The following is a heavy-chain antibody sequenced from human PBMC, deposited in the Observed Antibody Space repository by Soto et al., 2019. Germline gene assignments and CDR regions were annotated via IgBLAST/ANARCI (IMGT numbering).Heavy chain of an antibody. V-gene: IGHV2-5*01. CDR2: IYWNDDK. J-gene: IGHJ3*02. CDR3: AHSPIFHEGHDSFDI. D-gene: IGHD3-3*01. Sequence: SGPTLVNPTQTLTLTCTFSGFSLSTGAVGVGWIRQPPGKALEFLALIYWNDDKRYSPSLKSRLTITKDTSKNQVALTMTGMDTVDTATYYCAHSPIFHEGHDSFDIWGQGTMVTV. CDR1: GFSLSTGAVG.